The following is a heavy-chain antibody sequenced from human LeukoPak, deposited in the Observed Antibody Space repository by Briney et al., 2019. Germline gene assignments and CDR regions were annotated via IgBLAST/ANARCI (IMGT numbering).Heavy chain of an antibody. CDR2: IYTSGST. CDR3: ARENCSGGTCYTVGGDWFDP. J-gene: IGHJ5*02. Sequence: SETLSPTCTVSGGSISSGSYYWSWIRQPAGKGLEWIGRIYTSGSTNYNPSLKSRVTISVDTSKNQFSLKLSSVTAADTAVYYCARENCSGGTCYTVGGDWFDPWGQGTLVTVSS. D-gene: IGHD2-15*01. V-gene: IGHV4-61*02. CDR1: GGSISSGSYY.